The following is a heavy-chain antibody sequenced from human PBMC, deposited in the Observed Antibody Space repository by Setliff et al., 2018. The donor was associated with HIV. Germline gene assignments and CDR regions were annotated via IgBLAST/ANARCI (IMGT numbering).Heavy chain of an antibody. CDR2: IYHSGTT. CDR1: GFSISSRYY. Sequence: SETLSLTCDVSGFSISSRYYWGWIRQSPGKGLEWIGNIYHSGTTYYNPSLKSRVTISVDTSKNQFSLKLSSVTAADTAVYYCARHDSGGYYSLDYWGQGTLVTVSS. CDR3: ARHDSGGYYSLDY. V-gene: IGHV4-38-2*01. J-gene: IGHJ4*02. D-gene: IGHD3-22*01.